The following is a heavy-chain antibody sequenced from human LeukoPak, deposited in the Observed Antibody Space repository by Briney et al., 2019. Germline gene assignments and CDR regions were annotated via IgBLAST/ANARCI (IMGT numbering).Heavy chain of an antibody. D-gene: IGHD1-26*01. Sequence: GRSLRLSCAASGFTFDDYAMHWVRQAPGKGLEWVSGIGWNSGSIGYADSVKGRFTISRDNAKNSLYLQMNSLRAEDTALYYCAKDKSGSYPWYFDYWGQGTLVTVSS. CDR3: AKDKSGSYPWYFDY. CDR2: IGWNSGSI. CDR1: GFTFDDYA. V-gene: IGHV3-9*01. J-gene: IGHJ4*02.